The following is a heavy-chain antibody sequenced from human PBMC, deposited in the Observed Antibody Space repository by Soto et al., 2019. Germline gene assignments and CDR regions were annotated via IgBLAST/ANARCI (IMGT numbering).Heavy chain of an antibody. CDR3: AKDHLALTLSTYSSSWYYFDY. J-gene: IGHJ4*02. Sequence: EVQLVESGGGLVQPGRSLRLSCAASGFTFDDYAMHWVRQAPGKGLAWVSGISWNSGSIGYADSVKGRFTISRDNAKNSLYLQMNSLRAEDTALYYCAKDHLALTLSTYSSSWYYFDYWGQGTLVTVSS. CDR1: GFTFDDYA. CDR2: ISWNSGSI. V-gene: IGHV3-9*01. D-gene: IGHD6-13*01.